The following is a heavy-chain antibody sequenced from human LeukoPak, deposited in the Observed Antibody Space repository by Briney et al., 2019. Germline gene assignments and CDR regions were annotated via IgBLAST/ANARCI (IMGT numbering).Heavy chain of an antibody. Sequence: GASVKVSCKASGDTFTGYYMHWVRQAPGQELQWMEWINPNSGGTNYAQKFQGRVTITRDTSISTAYMELSSLRSDDTAVYYCANVAAPATGWWFDPWGQGTLVTVSS. J-gene: IGHJ5*02. D-gene: IGHD6-13*01. V-gene: IGHV1-2*02. CDR1: GDTFTGYY. CDR2: INPNSGGT. CDR3: ANVAAPATGWWFDP.